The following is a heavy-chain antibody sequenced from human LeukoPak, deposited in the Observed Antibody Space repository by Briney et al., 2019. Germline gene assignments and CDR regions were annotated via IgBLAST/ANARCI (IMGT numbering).Heavy chain of an antibody. CDR1: GFTFISYG. CDR3: ARASYSASSADFDY. V-gene: IGHV3-33*01. D-gene: IGHD6-6*01. J-gene: IGHJ4*02. Sequence: QPGRSLRLSCVASGFTFISYGMYWVRQAPGKGLERVAVIWYDGSNKYYADSVKGRFTISRDNSKNTLYLQMDSLRAGDTAVYYCARASYSASSADFDYWGQGTLVTVSA. CDR2: IWYDGSNK.